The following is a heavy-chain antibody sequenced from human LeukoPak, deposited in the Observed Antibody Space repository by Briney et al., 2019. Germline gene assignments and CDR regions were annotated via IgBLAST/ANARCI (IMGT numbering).Heavy chain of an antibody. CDR1: GGSISSYY. CDR3: ARDRKYYYDSSGYLFDY. V-gene: IGHV4-59*12. CDR2: IYYGGST. Sequence: PSETLSLTCTVSGGSISSYYWSWIRQPPGKGLEWIGYIYYGGSTNYNPSLKSRVTISVDTSKNQFSLKLSSVTAADTAVYYCARDRKYYYDSSGYLFDYWGQGTLVTVSS. J-gene: IGHJ4*02. D-gene: IGHD3-22*01.